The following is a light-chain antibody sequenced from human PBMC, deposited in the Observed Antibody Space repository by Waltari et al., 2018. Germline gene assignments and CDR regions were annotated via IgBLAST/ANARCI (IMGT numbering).Light chain of an antibody. Sequence: QSALTQPASVSGSPGQSITISCSGTDSDVGAYDFVLWYQQHPGKAPPLIIYEVSNRPSGISNRFSASKSGNTASLTISGLQAEDEADYYCSSYTTSSAPGVFGTGTRVTVL. CDR2: EVS. J-gene: IGLJ1*01. V-gene: IGLV2-14*01. CDR3: SSYTTSSAPGV. CDR1: DSDVGAYDF.